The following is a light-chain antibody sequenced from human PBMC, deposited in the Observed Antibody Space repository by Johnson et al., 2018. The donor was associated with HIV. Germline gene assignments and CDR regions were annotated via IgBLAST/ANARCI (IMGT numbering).Light chain of an antibody. J-gene: IGLJ1*01. Sequence: QSVLTQPPSVSAAPGQKVTISCSGSSSNIGNNYVSWYQQLPGTAPKLLIYDNNKRPSGIPDRFSGSKSGTSATLGITGLQTGDEADYYCGTWASSLSANVFGTGTKVTVL. CDR1: SSNIGNNY. CDR2: DNN. V-gene: IGLV1-51*01. CDR3: GTWASSLSANV.